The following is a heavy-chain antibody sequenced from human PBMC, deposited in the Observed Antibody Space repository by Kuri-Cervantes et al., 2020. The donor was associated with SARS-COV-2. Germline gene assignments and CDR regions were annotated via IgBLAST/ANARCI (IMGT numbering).Heavy chain of an antibody. CDR3: ARHSSGSYCDY. CDR2: IDWDGNK. V-gene: IGHV2-70*01. Sequence: SGPTLVKPTQTLTLTCTFSGFPLTSTGMCVSWIRQPPGRALEGLAFIDWDGNKYYSTSLETRLTISKDTSKNQVILTMRNMDPADTATYYCARHSSGSYCDYWGQGTPVTVSS. CDR1: GFPLTSTGMC. D-gene: IGHD6-19*01. J-gene: IGHJ4*02.